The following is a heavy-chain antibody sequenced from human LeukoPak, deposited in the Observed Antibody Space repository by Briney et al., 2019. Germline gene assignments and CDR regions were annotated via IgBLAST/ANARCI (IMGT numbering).Heavy chain of an antibody. D-gene: IGHD1-26*01. CDR3: ARGRPYSGGYHLDY. CDR2: IYYSGST. Sequence: SETLSLTCTVSGDSTSSDRYYGGWVRQPPGKGLEWIGNIYYSGSTYYNPSLKSRVTMSVDTSKNQFFLKLNSVTAADTAVYYCARGRPYSGGYHLDYWGQGTLVTVS. V-gene: IGHV4-39*02. J-gene: IGHJ4*02. CDR1: GDSTSSDRYY.